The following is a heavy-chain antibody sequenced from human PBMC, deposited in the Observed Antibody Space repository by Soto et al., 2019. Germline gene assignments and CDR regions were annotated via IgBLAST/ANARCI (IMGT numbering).Heavy chain of an antibody. CDR2: ITSDGTKE. J-gene: IGHJ4*02. CDR1: GFTFSSFA. V-gene: IGHV3-30-3*01. Sequence: QVRLVESGGGVVQPGRSLRLSCAASGFTFSSFAMHWVRQAPGKGLEWVAVITSDGTKEYYADSVRGRFTISRDNSGNTVYLHMNGLGGDDTAVYYYARAPWNLAHTPYFDFWGQGTLVTVSS. D-gene: IGHD1-1*01. CDR3: ARAPWNLAHTPYFDF.